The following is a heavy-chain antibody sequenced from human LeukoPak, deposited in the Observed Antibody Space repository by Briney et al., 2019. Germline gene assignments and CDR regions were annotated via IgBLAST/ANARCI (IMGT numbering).Heavy chain of an antibody. CDR3: ARGSGSYADY. CDR1: GYTFTSYG. V-gene: IGHV1-8*02. D-gene: IGHD1-26*01. Sequence: ASVKVSCKASGYTFTSYGISWVRQAPGQGLEWMGWMNPNSGNTGYAQKFQGRVTMTRNTSISTAYMELSSLRSEDTAVYYCARGSGSYADYWGQGTLVTVSS. CDR2: MNPNSGNT. J-gene: IGHJ4*02.